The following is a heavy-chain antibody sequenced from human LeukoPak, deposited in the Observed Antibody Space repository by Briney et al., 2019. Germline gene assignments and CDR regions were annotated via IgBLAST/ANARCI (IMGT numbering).Heavy chain of an antibody. CDR2: ISYDGSNK. CDR1: GFTFSSYA. CDR3: ARDRPYYYDSSGYYY. Sequence: GGSLRLSCAASGFTFSSYAMHWVRQAPGKGLEWVAVISYDGSNKHYADSVKGRFTISRDNSKNTLYLQMNSLRAEDTAVYYSARDRPYYYDSSGYYYWGQGTLVTVSS. V-gene: IGHV3-30-3*01. J-gene: IGHJ4*02. D-gene: IGHD3-22*01.